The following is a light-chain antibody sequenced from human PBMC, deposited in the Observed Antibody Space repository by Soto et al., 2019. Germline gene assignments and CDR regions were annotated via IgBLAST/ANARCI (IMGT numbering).Light chain of an antibody. V-gene: IGKV3-20*01. CDR1: QTVSSNF. CDR3: QQYGSSPPFT. CDR2: GAS. Sequence: EMVLTQSPDTLSLSPGERATLSCRASQTVSSNFLAWYQQRPGQAPRLLIYGASSRAAGIPDRFSGSGSGTDFTLTISRLEPEDLAVYYCQQYGSSPPFTFGPGTKVDIK. J-gene: IGKJ3*01.